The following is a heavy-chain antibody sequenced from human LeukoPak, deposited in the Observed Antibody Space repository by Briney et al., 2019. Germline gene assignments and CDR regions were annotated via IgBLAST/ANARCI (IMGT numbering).Heavy chain of an antibody. V-gene: IGHV1-46*01. J-gene: IGHJ5*02. CDR1: GYTFTNYY. D-gene: IGHD3-3*01. Sequence: ASVKVSCKASGYTFTNYYIHWVRQAPGQGLEWMGITNPSGGSPTYAQNFQGRVTMTRDTSTSTVYMELSSLRSEDTAVYYCARNYDGGWFDPWGQGTLVTVSS. CDR3: ARNYDGGWFDP. CDR2: TNPSGGSP.